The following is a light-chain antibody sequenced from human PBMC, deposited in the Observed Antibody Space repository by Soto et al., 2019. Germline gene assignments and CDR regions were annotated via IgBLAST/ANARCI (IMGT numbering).Light chain of an antibody. V-gene: IGKV1-33*01. Sequence: DLQMTQSPSSLSASVGDRVTITCQASQDIGNNLNWYQQKPGKAPNLLIYDASNLETGVPSRFSGGGSGRDFTFTISTLQPEDSATYYCQQYDNLPGYTFGQGTNLEIK. CDR2: DAS. CDR1: QDIGNN. CDR3: QQYDNLPGYT. J-gene: IGKJ2*01.